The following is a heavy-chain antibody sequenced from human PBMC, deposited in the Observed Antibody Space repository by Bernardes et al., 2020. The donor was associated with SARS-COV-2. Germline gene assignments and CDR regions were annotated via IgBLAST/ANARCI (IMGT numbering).Heavy chain of an antibody. J-gene: IGHJ5*01. CDR3: ATEDGEWLES. Sequence: GGSLRLSCAASGFTFRDYTMHWVRQAPGKGLEWVAVICHDGSRAYYVDSVKGRFAISRDNSNNTLYLQMNTLRVEDTALYRCATEDGEWLESWGQGTLVTVSS. V-gene: IGHV3-33*01. CDR1: GFTFRDYT. CDR2: ICHDGSRA. D-gene: IGHD4-17*01.